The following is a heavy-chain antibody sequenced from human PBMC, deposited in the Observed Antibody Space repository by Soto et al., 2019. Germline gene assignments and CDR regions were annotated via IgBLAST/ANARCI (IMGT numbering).Heavy chain of an antibody. J-gene: IGHJ4*02. CDR2: ISGSGGST. D-gene: IGHD6-19*01. CDR3: ARAAYTSGYYYFDH. Sequence: GGSLRLSCAASGFTFSSYAMSWVRQAPGKGLEWVSAISGSGGSTYYADSVKGRFTISRDNSKNTLFLQVNSLRAEDTAIYYCARAAYTSGYYYFDHWGQGTPVTVSS. CDR1: GFTFSSYA. V-gene: IGHV3-23*01.